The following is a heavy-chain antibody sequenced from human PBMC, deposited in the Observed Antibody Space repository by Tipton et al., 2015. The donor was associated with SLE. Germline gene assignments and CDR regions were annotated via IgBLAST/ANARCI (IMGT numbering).Heavy chain of an antibody. CDR2: IFHSGST. D-gene: IGHD5-18*01. Sequence: SLGLSCAVSGGSIDTTNWWSWVRQPPGKGLEWIGEIFHSGSTNYNPSLKSRVTISVDMSRNQFSLELRSVTAADTALYYCARDKDGGYSYGLYGLDVWGQGTTVTVSS. CDR3: ARDKDGGYSYGLYGLDV. V-gene: IGHV4-4*02. CDR1: GGSIDTTNW. J-gene: IGHJ6*02.